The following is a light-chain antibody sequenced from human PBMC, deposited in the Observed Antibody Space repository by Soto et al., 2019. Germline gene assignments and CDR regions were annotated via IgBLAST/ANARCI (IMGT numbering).Light chain of an antibody. CDR3: QQYNNWPRGT. CDR2: GAS. CDR1: QSVSSY. J-gene: IGKJ2*01. V-gene: IGKV3-15*01. Sequence: EIVMTQSPATLSVSPGERATLSCRASQSVSSYLAWYQQKPGQAPRLLIYGASTRATGIPARFSGSGSGTEFTLTISSLQSEDFAVYYCQQYNNWPRGTFGQGTKLRSN.